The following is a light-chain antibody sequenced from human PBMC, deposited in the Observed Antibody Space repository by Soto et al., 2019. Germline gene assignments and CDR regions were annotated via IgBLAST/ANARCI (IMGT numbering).Light chain of an antibody. CDR1: QSISSY. CDR2: AAS. J-gene: IGKJ5*01. CDR3: QQSYSTPIT. V-gene: IGKV1-39*01. Sequence: IQMTQSPSSLSASLGDRVTITCRASQSISSYLNWYQQKPGKAPKLLIYAASSLQSEVPSRFSGSVSGTDGTITISSLKTEDVSTYYCQQSYSTPITFGQGTRLEIK.